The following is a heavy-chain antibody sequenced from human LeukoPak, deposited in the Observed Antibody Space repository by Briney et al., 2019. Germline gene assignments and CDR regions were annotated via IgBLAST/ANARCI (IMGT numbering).Heavy chain of an antibody. Sequence: SETLSLTCTVSGGSISSYYWSWIRQPPGKGLEWIGYIYYSGSTNYNPSLKSRVTISVDTSKNQFSLKLSSVTAADTAVYYCAGGYYGDYQNYWGQGTLVTVSS. CDR2: IYYSGST. D-gene: IGHD4-17*01. V-gene: IGHV4-59*01. CDR3: AGGYYGDYQNY. CDR1: GGSISSYY. J-gene: IGHJ4*02.